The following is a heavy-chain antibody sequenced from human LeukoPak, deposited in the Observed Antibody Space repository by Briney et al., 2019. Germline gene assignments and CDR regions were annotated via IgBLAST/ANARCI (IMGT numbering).Heavy chain of an antibody. CDR1: GLTFSNAY. D-gene: IGHD3-10*01. CDR2: IYPGDSDT. Sequence: KPGGSLRLSCAASGLTFSNAYMSWVRQAPGKGLEYMGIIYPGDSDTRYSPSFQGQVTISADKSISTAYLQWSSLKASDTAMYYCATLVGYGSFFDYWGQGTLVTVSS. CDR3: ATLVGYGSFFDY. J-gene: IGHJ4*02. V-gene: IGHV5-51*01.